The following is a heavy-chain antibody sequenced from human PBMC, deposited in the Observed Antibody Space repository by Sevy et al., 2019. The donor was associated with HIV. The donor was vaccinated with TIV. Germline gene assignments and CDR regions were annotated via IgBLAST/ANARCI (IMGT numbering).Heavy chain of an antibody. V-gene: IGHV4-34*01. Sequence: SETLSLTCAVYGGSFSGHYWSWIRQPPGKGLEWIGEINHSGSTNYNPSLKSRVTISGDTSKNQFSLKLSSVTAEETAVYYCARHCSSTSCSHAFDIWGQGTMVTVSS. J-gene: IGHJ3*02. CDR2: INHSGST. D-gene: IGHD2-2*01. CDR3: ARHCSSTSCSHAFDI. CDR1: GGSFSGHY.